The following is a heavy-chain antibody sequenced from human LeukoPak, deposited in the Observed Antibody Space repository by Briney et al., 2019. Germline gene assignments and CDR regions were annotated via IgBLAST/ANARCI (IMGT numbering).Heavy chain of an antibody. J-gene: IGHJ6*03. CDR3: AKAWGGILYYMDV. CDR2: ISGSGGST. Sequence: TGGSLRLACAASGFIFSSYAMSWVRQAPGKGLEWVSAISGSGGSTYYADSVKGRFTISRDNSKNTLYLQMNSLRAEDTAVYYCAKAWGGILYYMDVWGKGTTVTVSS. CDR1: GFIFSSYA. D-gene: IGHD2-15*01. V-gene: IGHV3-23*01.